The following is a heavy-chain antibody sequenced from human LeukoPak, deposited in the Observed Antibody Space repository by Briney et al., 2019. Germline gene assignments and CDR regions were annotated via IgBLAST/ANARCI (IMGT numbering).Heavy chain of an antibody. J-gene: IGHJ4*02. CDR3: ATLNERTVTTGGFDY. D-gene: IGHD4-11*01. V-gene: IGHV5-51*01. Sequence: GESLKISCKGSGYSFTSYWIGWVRQMPGKGLEWMGIIYPGDSDTRYSPSFQGQVTISADKSISTAYLQWSSLKASDTAMYYCATLNERTVTTGGFDYWGQGTLVTVSS. CDR1: GYSFTSYW. CDR2: IYPGDSDT.